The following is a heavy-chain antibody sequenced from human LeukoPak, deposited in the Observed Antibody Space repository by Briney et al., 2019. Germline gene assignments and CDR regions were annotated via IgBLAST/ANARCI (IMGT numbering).Heavy chain of an antibody. CDR1: GGSISSYY. CDR3: ARGPGYYDILTGLDY. J-gene: IGHJ4*02. V-gene: IGHV4-59*01. D-gene: IGHD3-9*01. CDR2: IYYSGST. Sequence: SETLSLTCTVSGGSISSYYWSWIRQPPGKGLKWIGYIYYSGSTNYNPSLKSRVTISVDTSKNQFSLKLSSVTAADTAVYYCARGPGYYDILTGLDYWGQGTLVTVSS.